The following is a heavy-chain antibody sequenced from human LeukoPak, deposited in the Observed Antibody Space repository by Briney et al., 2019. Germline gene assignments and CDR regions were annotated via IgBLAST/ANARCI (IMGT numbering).Heavy chain of an antibody. CDR2: INPDGRDT. Sequence: GGSLRLSCAASRFVFSTHWMIWVRQAPRKGLECVANINPDGRDTNYVDSVKGPFTISRDNAKNPLYLQRNSLGVEDTAVYYCVRSNSMDSWGQGTLVTVSS. V-gene: IGHV3-7*01. CDR1: RFVFSTHW. CDR3: VRSNSMDS. J-gene: IGHJ4*02.